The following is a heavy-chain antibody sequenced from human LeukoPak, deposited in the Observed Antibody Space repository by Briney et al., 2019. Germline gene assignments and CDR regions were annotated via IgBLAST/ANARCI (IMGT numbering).Heavy chain of an antibody. D-gene: IGHD6-13*01. V-gene: IGHV4-34*01. CDR1: GGSFSGYY. J-gene: IGHJ5*02. CDR2: INHSGNT. Sequence: SETLSLTCAVYGGSFSGYYWSWIRQPPGKGLEWIGEINHSGNTNYNPSLKSRVTISVDTSKNQFSLKLSSVTAADTAVYYCARDLAAAGTGESSWGQGTRVTVSS. CDR3: ARDLAAAGTGESS.